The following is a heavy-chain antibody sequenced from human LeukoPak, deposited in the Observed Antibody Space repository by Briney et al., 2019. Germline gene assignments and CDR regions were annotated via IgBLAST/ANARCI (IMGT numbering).Heavy chain of an antibody. CDR3: ARAPFSYDSSGYPLADAFDI. D-gene: IGHD3-22*01. V-gene: IGHV4-61*01. J-gene: IGHJ3*02. CDR1: GGSISSGSYY. CDR2: IYYSGST. Sequence: SETLSLTCTVSGGSISSGSYYWSWIRQPPGKGLEWIGYIYYSGSTNYNPSLKSRVTISVDTSKNQFSLKLSSVTAADTAVYYCARAPFSYDSSGYPLADAFDIWGQGTMVTVSS.